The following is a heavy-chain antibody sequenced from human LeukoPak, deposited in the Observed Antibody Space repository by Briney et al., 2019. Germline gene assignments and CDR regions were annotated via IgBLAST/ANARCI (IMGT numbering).Heavy chain of an antibody. CDR3: ARTGQGNYDFWSGYYLGYYYYMDV. D-gene: IGHD3-3*01. CDR2: IYTSGST. V-gene: IGHV4-4*09. CDR1: GGSISSYY. J-gene: IGHJ6*03. Sequence: SETLSLTCTVSGGSISSYYWSWIRQPPGKGLEWIGYIYTSGSTNYNPSLKSRVTISVDTSKNQFPLKLSSVTAADTAVYYCARTGQGNYDFWSGYYLGYYYYMDVWGKGTTVTVSS.